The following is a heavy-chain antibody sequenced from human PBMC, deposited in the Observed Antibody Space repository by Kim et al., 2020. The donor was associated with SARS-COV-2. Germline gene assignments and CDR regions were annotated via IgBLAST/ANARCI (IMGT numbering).Heavy chain of an antibody. V-gene: IGHV7-4-1*01. CDR1: GYTFTSQS. Sequence: ASVKVSCKASGYTFTSQSINWVRQAPGQGLEWMGWIDTNTGTPSYAQGFTGRFVFSLDTSVATAYLEIAGLKAEDTAVYYCARGTYLSGFYYVSYFDPWGQGTLVTV. CDR2: IDTNTGTP. CDR3: ARGTYLSGFYYVSYFDP. D-gene: IGHD3-22*01. J-gene: IGHJ5*02.